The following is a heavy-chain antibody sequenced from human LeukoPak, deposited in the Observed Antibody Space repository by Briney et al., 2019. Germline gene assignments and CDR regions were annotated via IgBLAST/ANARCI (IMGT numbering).Heavy chain of an antibody. D-gene: IGHD3-10*01. CDR2: INRDGSRT. Sequence: GGSLRLSCAASGFTFSTSWMHWVRQAPGKGLVWVSHINRDGSRTTYADSVKGRFTISRDNAKNTVYLQMNSLRAEDTAVYYCARDRRGSRGPYYYYYMDVWGKGTTVTVSS. J-gene: IGHJ6*03. V-gene: IGHV3-74*01. CDR3: ARDRRGSRGPYYYYYMDV. CDR1: GFTFSTSW.